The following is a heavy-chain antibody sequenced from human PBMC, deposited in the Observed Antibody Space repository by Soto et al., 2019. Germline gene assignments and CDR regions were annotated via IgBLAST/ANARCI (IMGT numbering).Heavy chain of an antibody. CDR2: VSSDGSAK. CDR3: ARSRSGAVADSFDS. Sequence: QVHLVEFGGGVVQPGRSLRLSCAASGFTFRRHAVHWVRQAPGKGLEWVAVVSSDGSAKYYLDSVKGRFTSSRDNSKNTAFLQLNSLSSEDTAVYYCARSRSGAVADSFDSWGQGTLVTVST. D-gene: IGHD3-10*01. J-gene: IGHJ4*02. V-gene: IGHV3-30*04. CDR1: GFTFRRHA.